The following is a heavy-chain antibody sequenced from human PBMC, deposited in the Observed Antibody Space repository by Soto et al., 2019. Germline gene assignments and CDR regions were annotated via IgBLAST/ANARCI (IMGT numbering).Heavy chain of an antibody. J-gene: IGHJ5*01. CDR3: ARSDGYNFNWLDS. CDR2: MNPNSGNT. Sequence: QVQLVQSGAEVKTPGASVKVSCKASGYTFTSYDMNWVRQAPGQGLEWMGWMNPNSGNTGYAQKFQGRLNMTRDTAISIAHMELSGLRNEDTAVYYCARSDGYNFNWLDSWGQGTLVTVSA. D-gene: IGHD2-21*01. V-gene: IGHV1-8*01. CDR1: GYTFTSYD.